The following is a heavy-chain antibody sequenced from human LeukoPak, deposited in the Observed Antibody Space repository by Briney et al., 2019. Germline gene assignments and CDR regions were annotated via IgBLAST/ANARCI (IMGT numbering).Heavy chain of an antibody. CDR1: GFSFDSYW. J-gene: IGHJ2*01. CDR3: AKSLAISSNWYFFFDL. CDR2: SSGSGGNT. Sequence: GVSLRLSCVASGFSFDSYWMNWVRQAPGKGLEWVSGSSGSGGNTYYADSVKGRFTISRDNSKNTLYLQMNSLRADDTAVYYCAKSLAISSNWYFFFDLWGRGTLVTVSS. V-gene: IGHV3-23*01. D-gene: IGHD6-13*01.